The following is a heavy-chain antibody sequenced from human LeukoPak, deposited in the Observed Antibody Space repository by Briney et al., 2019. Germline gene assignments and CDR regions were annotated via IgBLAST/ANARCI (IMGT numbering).Heavy chain of an antibody. CDR2: IIPIINTT. CDR3: ARGHYYDSSGYYLVDDAFDI. CDR1: GGTFSNFV. J-gene: IGHJ3*02. V-gene: IGHV1-69*06. Sequence: SVKVSCKASGGTFSNFVISWVRQAPGQGLEWMGAIIPIINTTNYAQKFQGRVTITADKSTSTVYMELSSLRFEDTAIYYCARGHYYDSSGYYLVDDAFDIWGQGTPVTVTS. D-gene: IGHD3-22*01.